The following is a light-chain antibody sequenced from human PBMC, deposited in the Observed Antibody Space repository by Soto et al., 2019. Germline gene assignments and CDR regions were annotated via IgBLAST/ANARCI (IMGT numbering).Light chain of an antibody. CDR1: QIVYNGF. V-gene: IGKV3-20*01. J-gene: IGKJ1*01. CDR3: QQYGKAPRT. Sequence: EIVLTQSPGTLSLSPGERATVSCRASQIVYNGFLALYQHKPGQAPRLLIYDASNRATGIPARFSGSGSGTDFTLTISRLEPEDFAVYYCQQYGKAPRTFGQGTKVDIK. CDR2: DAS.